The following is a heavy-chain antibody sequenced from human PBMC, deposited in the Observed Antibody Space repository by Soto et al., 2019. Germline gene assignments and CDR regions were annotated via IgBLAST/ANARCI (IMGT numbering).Heavy chain of an antibody. CDR3: AKDQPSLWFGELSGEYYFDY. D-gene: IGHD3-10*01. Sequence: GGSLRLSCAASGFTFSSYAMSWVRQAPGKGLEWVSAISGSGGSTYYADSVKGRFTISRDNSKNTLYLQMNSLRAEDTAVYYCAKDQPSLWFGELSGEYYFDYWGQGTLVTVSS. CDR2: ISGSGGST. CDR1: GFTFSSYA. V-gene: IGHV3-23*01. J-gene: IGHJ4*02.